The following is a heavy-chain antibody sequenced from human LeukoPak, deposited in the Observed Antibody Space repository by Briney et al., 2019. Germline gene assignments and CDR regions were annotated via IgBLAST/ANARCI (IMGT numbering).Heavy chain of an antibody. D-gene: IGHD6-19*01. CDR1: GFTFSNYG. CDR3: AKDSGIAVTATHSWFDP. CDR2: ISYDGRNT. V-gene: IGHV3-30*18. Sequence: GGSLRLSCAASGFTFSNYGMRWVRQAPGKGLEWVAVISYDGRNTYYSDSVKSRFIISRDNPKNTLNLQMNSLRAEDTAVYYCAKDSGIAVTATHSWFDPWGQGTLVIVSP. J-gene: IGHJ5*02.